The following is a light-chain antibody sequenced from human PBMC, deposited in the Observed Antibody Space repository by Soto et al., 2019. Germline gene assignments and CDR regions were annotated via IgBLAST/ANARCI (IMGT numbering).Light chain of an antibody. CDR3: QQYVSSLWT. CDR1: QSVSSTY. J-gene: IGKJ1*01. V-gene: IGKV3-20*01. Sequence: EIVLTQSPGTLSLSPGERATLSCRTSQSVSSTYLAWYQKKPGQAPRLLIYGASSRATGIPDRFSGSGSGTDFTLTISRLEPEDFAVYYCQQYVSSLWTFGQGTKVEIK. CDR2: GAS.